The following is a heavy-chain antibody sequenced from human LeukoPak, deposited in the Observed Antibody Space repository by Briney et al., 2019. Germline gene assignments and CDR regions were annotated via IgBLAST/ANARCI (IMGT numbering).Heavy chain of an antibody. V-gene: IGHV3-23*01. CDR2: ISVSGGNA. CDR3: VRDTNWGFDQ. D-gene: IGHD7-27*01. J-gene: IGHJ4*02. Sequence: GGSLRLSCAASGFTFTSYAMSWVRQAPGKGLEWVSTISVSGGNAFYADSVRGRFTVSRDNDRNALYLQMNSLRDEDTAVYYCVRDTNWGFDQWGQGTLVTVSS. CDR1: GFTFTSYA.